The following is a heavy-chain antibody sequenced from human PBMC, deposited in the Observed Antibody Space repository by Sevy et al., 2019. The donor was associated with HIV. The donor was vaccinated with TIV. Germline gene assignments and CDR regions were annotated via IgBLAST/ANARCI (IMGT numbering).Heavy chain of an antibody. D-gene: IGHD6-13*01. CDR1: GGSVSSYF. CDR3: ARESPYIAAAGKYYYYNGMDV. CDR2: IYYSGST. Sequence: SETLSLTCTVSGGSVSSYFWSWIRQPPGKGLEWIGYIYYSGSTDYNPSLKSRVTISLDTSKNQFSLKLSSVTAADTAVYYCARESPYIAAAGKYYYYNGMDVWGQGTRVTVS. J-gene: IGHJ6*02. V-gene: IGHV4-59*02.